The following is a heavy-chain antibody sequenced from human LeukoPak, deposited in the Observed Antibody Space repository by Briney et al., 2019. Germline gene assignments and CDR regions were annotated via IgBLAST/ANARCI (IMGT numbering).Heavy chain of an antibody. J-gene: IGHJ4*02. V-gene: IGHV3-7*01. Sequence: PGGSLRLSCAASGFTFSTYWMTWVRQAPGKGLEWVANIKQDGSEKYFVDSVKGRFTISRDNAKNSLYLQMNSLRAEDTAVYYCARASGSGWYIDYWGQGTLVTVSS. CDR2: IKQDGSEK. D-gene: IGHD6-19*01. CDR3: ARASGSGWYIDY. CDR1: GFTFSTYW.